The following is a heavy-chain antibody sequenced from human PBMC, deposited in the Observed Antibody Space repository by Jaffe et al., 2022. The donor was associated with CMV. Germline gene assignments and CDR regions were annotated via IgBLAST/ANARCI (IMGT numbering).Heavy chain of an antibody. J-gene: IGHJ6*02. CDR3: TSTLYYYYYGMDV. V-gene: IGHV3-73*02. Sequence: EVQLVESGGGLVQPGGSLKLSCAASGFTFSGSAMHWVRQASGKGLEWVGRIRSKANSYATAYAASVKGRFTISRDDSKNTAYLQMNSLKTEDTAVYYCTSTLYYYYYGMDVWGQGTTVTVSS. CDR2: IRSKANSYAT. D-gene: IGHD3-16*01. CDR1: GFTFSGSA.